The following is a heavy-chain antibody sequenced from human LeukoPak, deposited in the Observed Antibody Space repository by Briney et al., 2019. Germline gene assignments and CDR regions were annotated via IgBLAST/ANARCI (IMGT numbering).Heavy chain of an antibody. D-gene: IGHD5-24*01. CDR1: GFHFSSYG. V-gene: IGHV3-23*01. J-gene: IGHJ4*02. Sequence: PGGSLRLSCAASGFHFSSYGMHWVRQAPGKGLDWVSSISSSGGGTYYADSVKGRFTISRDNSKNTLYLQMNSLRADDTAVYYCARDLVEMATIKAPLDYWGQGTLVTVSS. CDR2: ISSSGGGT. CDR3: ARDLVEMATIKAPLDY.